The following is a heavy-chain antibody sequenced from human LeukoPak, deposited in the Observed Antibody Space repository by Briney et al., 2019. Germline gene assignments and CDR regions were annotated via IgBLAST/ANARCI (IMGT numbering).Heavy chain of an antibody. CDR3: ARMLADTAMVNWFDP. D-gene: IGHD5-18*01. Sequence: SETLSLTCTVSGGSISSYYWSWIRQPPGKGLEWIGYIYYSGSTNYNPSLKSRVTISVDTSKNQFSLKLSSVTAADTAVYYCARMLADTAMVNWFDPWGQGTRVTVSS. J-gene: IGHJ5*02. CDR2: IYYSGST. CDR1: GGSISSYY. V-gene: IGHV4-59*01.